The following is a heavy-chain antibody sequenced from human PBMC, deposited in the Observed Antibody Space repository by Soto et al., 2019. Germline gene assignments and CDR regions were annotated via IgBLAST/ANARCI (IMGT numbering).Heavy chain of an antibody. CDR2: IHHRGST. CDR3: ARGWGRIFDY. V-gene: IGHV4-34*01. D-gene: IGHD7-27*01. CDR1: GGSFSGYY. J-gene: IGHJ4*02. Sequence: QVQLQQWGAGLLKPSETLSLTCAVYGGSFSGYYWNWIRQPPGKGLEWIGEIHHRGSTNYNPSLKSRVTLSVDTSKTPFSLKLSSVTAAATAVYYCARGWGRIFDYWGQGTLVTVSS.